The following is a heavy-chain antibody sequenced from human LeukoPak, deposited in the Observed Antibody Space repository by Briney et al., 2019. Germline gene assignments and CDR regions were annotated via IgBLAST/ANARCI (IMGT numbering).Heavy chain of an antibody. D-gene: IGHD2-2*02. V-gene: IGHV4-59*01. CDR1: GGSISGYY. CDR3: ARESCSSTSCYTRAAFGI. CDR2: IYYSGST. J-gene: IGHJ3*02. Sequence: SETLSLTCTVSGGSISGYYWSWIRQPPGKGLEWIGYIYYSGSTNYNPSLKSRVTISVDTSKNQFSLKLSSVTAADTAVYYCARESCSSTSCYTRAAFGIWGQGTMVTVSS.